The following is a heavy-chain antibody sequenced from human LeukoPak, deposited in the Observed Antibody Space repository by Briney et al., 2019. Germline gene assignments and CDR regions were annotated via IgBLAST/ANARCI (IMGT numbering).Heavy chain of an antibody. Sequence: GGSLRHSCAASGFTFSRYWMHWVRQAPGNGLVWVSRIKSDGSNTNYADSVKGRFTISRDNAKNTLYLQMNSLRAEDTAVYYCTRVGDYGGNWAWYFDLWGRGTLVTVSS. D-gene: IGHD4-23*01. V-gene: IGHV3-74*01. J-gene: IGHJ2*01. CDR2: IKSDGSNT. CDR1: GFTFSRYW. CDR3: TRVGDYGGNWAWYFDL.